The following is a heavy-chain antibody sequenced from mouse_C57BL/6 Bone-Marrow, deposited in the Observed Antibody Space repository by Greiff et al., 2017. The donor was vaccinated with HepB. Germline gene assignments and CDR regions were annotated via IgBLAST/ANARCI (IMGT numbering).Heavy chain of an antibody. CDR2: IDPENGDT. D-gene: IGHD2-4*01. J-gene: IGHJ3*01. Sequence: EVQLQQSGAELVRPGASVKLSCTASGFNIKDDYMHWVKQRPEQGLEWIGWIDPENGDTEYASKFQGKATITADTSSNTAYLQLSSLTSEDTAVYYCTTVDYAWFAYWGQGTLVTVSA. CDR3: TTVDYAWFAY. CDR1: GFNIKDDY. V-gene: IGHV14-4*01.